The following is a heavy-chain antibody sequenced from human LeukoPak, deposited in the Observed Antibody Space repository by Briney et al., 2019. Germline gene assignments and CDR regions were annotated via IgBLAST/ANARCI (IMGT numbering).Heavy chain of an antibody. CDR2: ICTSGST. D-gene: IGHD1-26*01. J-gene: IGHJ4*02. Sequence: SETLSLTCTVSGGSISSGSYYWSWMRQPAGKGLEWIGRICTSGSTNYNPSLKSRVTISVDTSKNQFSLKLSSVTAADTAVYYCARVRVGATTTFDYWGQGTLVTVSS. CDR1: GGSISSGSYY. CDR3: ARVRVGATTTFDY. V-gene: IGHV4-61*02.